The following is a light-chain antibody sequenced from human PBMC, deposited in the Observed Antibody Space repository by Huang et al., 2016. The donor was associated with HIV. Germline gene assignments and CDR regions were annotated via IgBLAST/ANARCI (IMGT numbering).Light chain of an antibody. CDR2: KVS. CDR3: MQDTHGLF. J-gene: IGKJ2*01. Sequence: DVVMTQSPLSLPVTLGQPASISCRSSQSLVYSDGNTYLNWFQQRPGQSPRRLIYKVSNRDSGVPDRFGGSGSGTDFTLKISRVEAEDVGVYYCMQDTHGLFFGQGTKLEIK. V-gene: IGKV2-30*01. CDR1: QSLVYSDGNTY.